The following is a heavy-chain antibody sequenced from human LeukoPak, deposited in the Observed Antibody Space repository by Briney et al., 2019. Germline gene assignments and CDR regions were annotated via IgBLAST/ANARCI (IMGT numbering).Heavy chain of an antibody. CDR2: IYHSGST. V-gene: IGHV4-38-2*01. Sequence: AETLSLTCAVSGYSISSGYYWGWIRQPPEKGLEWIGSIYHSGSTYYNPSLKSRFTISVDTSKNQFSLKLCSVTAADTAVYYCARYRYRGRYCSSTSCFTPQGVYFDYWGQGTLVTVSS. CDR3: ARYRYRGRYCSSTSCFTPQGVYFDY. CDR1: GYSISSGYY. J-gene: IGHJ4*02. D-gene: IGHD2-2*02.